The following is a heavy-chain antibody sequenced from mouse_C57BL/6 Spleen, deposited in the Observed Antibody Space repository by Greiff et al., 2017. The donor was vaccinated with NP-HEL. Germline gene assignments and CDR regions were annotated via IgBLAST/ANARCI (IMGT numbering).Heavy chain of an antibody. J-gene: IGHJ2*01. Sequence: EVQLQQSGPELVKPGASVKIPCKASGYTFTDYNMDWVKQSHGKSLEWIGDINPNNGGTIYNQKFKGKATLTVDKSSSTAYMELRSLTSEDTAVYYCARPSQLGYYFDYWGQGTTLTVSA. CDR2: INPNNGGT. D-gene: IGHD4-1*02. CDR3: ARPSQLGYYFDY. V-gene: IGHV1-18*01. CDR1: GYTFTDYN.